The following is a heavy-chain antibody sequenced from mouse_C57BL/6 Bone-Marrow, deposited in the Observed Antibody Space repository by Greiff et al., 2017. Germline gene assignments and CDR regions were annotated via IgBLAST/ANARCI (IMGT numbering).Heavy chain of an antibody. D-gene: IGHD1-1*01. Sequence: QVQLQQPGAELVMPGASVKLSCKASGYTFTSYWITWVKQRPGQGLEWIGDIYPGSGSTNYNEKFKSKATLTVDTSSSTAYMQLSSLTSEDSAVYYCARSGTTGVAKAYWGQGTLVTVSA. J-gene: IGHJ3*01. CDR3: ARSGTTGVAKAY. V-gene: IGHV1-55*01. CDR2: IYPGSGST. CDR1: GYTFTSYW.